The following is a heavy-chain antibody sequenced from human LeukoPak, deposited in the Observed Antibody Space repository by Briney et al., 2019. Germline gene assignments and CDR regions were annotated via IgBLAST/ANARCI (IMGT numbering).Heavy chain of an antibody. Sequence: PGRSLRLSCAASGFTFSSYAMHWVRQAPGKGLEWVAVISYDGSNKYYADSVKGRFTISRDNSKNTLYLQMNSLRAEDTAVYYCARVRETRGYGYPIDYWGQGTLVTVSS. V-gene: IGHV3-30*04. CDR1: GFTFSSYA. J-gene: IGHJ4*02. D-gene: IGHD5-18*01. CDR3: ARVRETRGYGYPIDY. CDR2: ISYDGSNK.